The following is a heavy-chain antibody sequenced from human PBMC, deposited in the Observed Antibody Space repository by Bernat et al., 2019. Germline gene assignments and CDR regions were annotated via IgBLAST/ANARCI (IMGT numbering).Heavy chain of an antibody. V-gene: IGHV1-69*01. D-gene: IGHD6-6*01. J-gene: IGHJ4*02. Sequence: QVQLVQSGAEVKKPGSSVKVSCKASGGTFSSYAISWVRQPPGQGLAWVGGIIPIFVTANYAQKCQGRVTSTADETTSTAYMELSSLRSEDTAVYYCAVAWYSSSSNFDYWGQGTLVTVSS. CDR1: GGTFSSYA. CDR3: AVAWYSSSSNFDY. CDR2: IIPIFVTA.